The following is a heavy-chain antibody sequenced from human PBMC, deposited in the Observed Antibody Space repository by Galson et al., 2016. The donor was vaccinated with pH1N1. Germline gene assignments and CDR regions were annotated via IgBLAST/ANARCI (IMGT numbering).Heavy chain of an antibody. V-gene: IGHV5-51*01. D-gene: IGHD4-17*01. J-gene: IGHJ3*02. Sequence: QSGAEVKKPGESLKISCQGSGYSFRRSWIGWVRQMPWKGLEWMGIIYLGGSHIRYSPSFQGQVTISADKSINIVYLQWSSLKASDTAIYYCARQNDYGDYRGDAFDIWGQGTLVTVPS. CDR3: ARQNDYGDYRGDAFDI. CDR1: GYSFRRSW. CDR2: IYLGGSHI.